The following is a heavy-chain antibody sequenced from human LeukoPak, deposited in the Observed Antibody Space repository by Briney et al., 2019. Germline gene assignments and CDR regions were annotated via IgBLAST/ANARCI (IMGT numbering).Heavy chain of an antibody. CDR2: INPSGGST. CDR3: ASLCGGDCYPRDRDDY. J-gene: IGHJ4*02. D-gene: IGHD2-21*02. CDR1: GYTFTRYY. V-gene: IGHV1-46*01. Sequence: ASVKVSCKASGYTFTRYYLHWVRQAPGQGLEWMGIINPSGGSTRYAQKFQGRVTITADESTSTAYMELSSLRSEDTAVYYCASLCGGDCYPRDRDDYWGQGTLVTVSS.